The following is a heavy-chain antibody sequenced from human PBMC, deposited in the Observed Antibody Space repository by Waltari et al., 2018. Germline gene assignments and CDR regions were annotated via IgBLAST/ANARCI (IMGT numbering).Heavy chain of an antibody. CDR3: ARGPTDGRVQGVIRDFHYYYYGMDV. V-gene: IGHV1-69*08. CDR2: IIPIFGTA. J-gene: IGHJ6*02. D-gene: IGHD3-10*01. CDR1: GGTFSSYA. Sequence: QVQLVQSGAEVKKPGSSVKVSCKASGGTFSSYAISWVRQAPGQGLEWMGRIIPIFGTANYAQKFQGRVTITADKATSTAYMELSSLRSEDTAVYYCARGPTDGRVQGVIRDFHYYYYGMDVGGQGTTVTVSS.